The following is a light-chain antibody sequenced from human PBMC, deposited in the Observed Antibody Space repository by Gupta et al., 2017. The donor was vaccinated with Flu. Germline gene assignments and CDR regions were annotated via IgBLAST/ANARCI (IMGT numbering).Light chain of an antibody. J-gene: IGLJ1*01. CDR1: SSDVGAYDH. CDR2: EVT. CDR3: TSYGGSNNFYV. Sequence: QSALTQPPSASGSPGQSVTISCTGTSSDVGAYDHVSWYQQHPGKTPKLIIYEVTKRPSGVPDRFSGSKSGNTASLTVSGLQAEDEADYYCTSYGGSNNFYVFGTGTKVTVL. V-gene: IGLV2-8*01.